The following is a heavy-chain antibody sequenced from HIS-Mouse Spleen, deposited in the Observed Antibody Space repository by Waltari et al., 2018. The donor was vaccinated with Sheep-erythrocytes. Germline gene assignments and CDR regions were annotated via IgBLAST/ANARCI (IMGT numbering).Heavy chain of an antibody. D-gene: IGHD2-2*01. V-gene: IGHV3-53*01. CDR2: IYSGGST. Sequence: EVQLVESGGGLIQPGGSLRLSCAASGFTVSSNYMSWARQAPGKGLEWVSVIYSGGSTYYADSVKGRFTISRDNAKNSLYLQMNSLRAEDTALYYCAKDISRNIVVVPAAVGDYWGQGTLVTVSS. J-gene: IGHJ4*02. CDR3: AKDISRNIVVVPAAVGDY. CDR1: GFTVSSNY.